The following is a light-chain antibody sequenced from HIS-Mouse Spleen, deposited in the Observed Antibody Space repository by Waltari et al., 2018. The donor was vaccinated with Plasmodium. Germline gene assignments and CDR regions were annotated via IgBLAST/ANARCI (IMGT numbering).Light chain of an antibody. Sequence: QSALTQPASVSGSPGQPITISCTGTSRDVGSYNLVSWYQQHPAKAPKLMIYEGSKRPSGVSNRFSGSKSGNTASLTISGLQAEDEADYYCCSYAGSRVFGGGTKLTVL. CDR1: SRDVGSYNL. J-gene: IGLJ2*01. CDR3: CSYAGSRV. V-gene: IGLV2-23*01. CDR2: EGS.